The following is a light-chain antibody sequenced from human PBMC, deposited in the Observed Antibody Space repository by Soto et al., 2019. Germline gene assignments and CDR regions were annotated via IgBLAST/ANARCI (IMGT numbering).Light chain of an antibody. CDR1: QGISSS. V-gene: IGKV1-9*01. CDR3: QQVNSYPLT. CDR2: AAS. J-gene: IGKJ4*01. Sequence: IQLTQSPSSQSASVGDTLTIHCRASQGISSSLAWYQQTPGKAPKFLIYAASTLQSGVPARFSGSGSGTDFTLTISSLQPEDFATYYCQQVNSYPLTFGGGTKV.